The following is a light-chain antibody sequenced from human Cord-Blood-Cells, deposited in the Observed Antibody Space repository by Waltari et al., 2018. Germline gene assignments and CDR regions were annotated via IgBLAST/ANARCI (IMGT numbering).Light chain of an antibody. CDR1: QSISSW. Sequence: DIQMTQSPSTLSASVGDRVTITCRASQSISSWLAWYQQKPGKAPKLLIYQASSLESGVAARFSGSGSGTEVTLTISSLHPDDCATYYCQQYNSNSLTVGGGTKVEIK. J-gene: IGKJ4*01. CDR3: QQYNSNSLT. CDR2: QAS. V-gene: IGKV1-5*03.